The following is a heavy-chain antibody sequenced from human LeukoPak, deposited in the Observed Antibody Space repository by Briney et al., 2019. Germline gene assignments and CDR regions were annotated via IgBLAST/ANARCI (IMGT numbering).Heavy chain of an antibody. J-gene: IGHJ3*02. D-gene: IGHD6-13*01. Sequence: SETLSLTCTVSGGSISSYYWSWIRQPPGKGQEWIGYIYYSGSTNYNPSLKSRVTISVDTSKNQFSLKLSSVTATDTAVYYCARGLVIAAAGTVALNAFDIWGQGTMVTVSS. CDR1: GGSISSYY. CDR2: IYYSGST. V-gene: IGHV4-59*12. CDR3: ARGLVIAAAGTVALNAFDI.